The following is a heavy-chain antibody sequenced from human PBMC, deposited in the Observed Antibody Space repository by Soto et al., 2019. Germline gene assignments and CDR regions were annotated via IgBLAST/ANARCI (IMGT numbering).Heavy chain of an antibody. CDR2: TSPAGSST. CDR1: GFTVTSYW. Sequence: DVQLVESGGGIVQPGGSLRLSCAASGFTVTSYWMHWVLQAPGKGLLWVSRTSPAGSSTYYADFVSGRFTISKDTAKNMLDRQIHIMGAEDTAMYYCARGITGYGNFAYWGQGTLVTVSS. J-gene: IGHJ4*02. D-gene: IGHD5-12*01. CDR3: ARGITGYGNFAY. V-gene: IGHV3-74*01.